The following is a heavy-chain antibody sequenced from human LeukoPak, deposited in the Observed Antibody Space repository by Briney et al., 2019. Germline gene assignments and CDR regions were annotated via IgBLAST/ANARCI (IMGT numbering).Heavy chain of an antibody. CDR3: ALAGYYENSGFDF. D-gene: IGHD3-22*01. CDR1: GFTFSNSW. J-gene: IGHJ4*02. Sequence: GGSLRLSCAASGFTFSNSWLHWVRQAPGKGLEWVSSINRSNDYKYYADSVKGRFTISRDNTKSSLFLQMSGLRAEDTAVYYCALAGYYENSGFDFWGQGSLVTVSS. CDR2: INRSNDYK. V-gene: IGHV3-21*01.